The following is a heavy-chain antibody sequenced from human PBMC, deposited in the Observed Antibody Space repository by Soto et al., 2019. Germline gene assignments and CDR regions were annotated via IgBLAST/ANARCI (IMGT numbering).Heavy chain of an antibody. CDR3: ASGRAMISPYYFDL. J-gene: IGHJ4*02. D-gene: IGHD3-16*01. Sequence: GESLKISCAASGFTFSTYAVTWVRQAPGKGLEWVSTISGSGANTYYTDSVKGRFTISRDNSKNTLFLQMDSLRAEDTAVYYCASGRAMISPYYFDLWGQGTLVTVSS. V-gene: IGHV3-23*01. CDR1: GFTFSTYA. CDR2: ISGSGANT.